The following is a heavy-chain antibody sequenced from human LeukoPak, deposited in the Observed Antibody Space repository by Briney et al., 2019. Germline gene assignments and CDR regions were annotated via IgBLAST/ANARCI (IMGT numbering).Heavy chain of an antibody. J-gene: IGHJ4*02. CDR3: ATQNYYDSSGFGDY. CDR2: FDPEDGET. D-gene: IGHD3-22*01. V-gene: IGHV1-24*01. CDR1: GYTLTELS. Sequence: GASVNVSCKVSGYTLTELSMHWVRQAPGKGLEWMGGFDPEDGETIYAQKFQGRVTMTEDTSTDTAYMELSSLRSEDTAVYYCATQNYYDSSGFGDYWGQGTLVTVSS.